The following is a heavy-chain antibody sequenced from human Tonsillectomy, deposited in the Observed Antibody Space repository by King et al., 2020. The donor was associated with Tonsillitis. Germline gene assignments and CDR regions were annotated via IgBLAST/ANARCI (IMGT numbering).Heavy chain of an antibody. CDR2: IRGSGGST. D-gene: IGHD1-26*01. CDR1: GFTFSSYA. Sequence: VQLVESGGGLVQPVGSLRLSCAASGFTFSSYAMSWVRQVQGKGLEWVSAIRGSGGSTYYADSVKGRFTNSRDNSKNTRYLQMNSLRAEDTAVYYCAKDPRYSGSYPDYWGQGTLVTVSS. V-gene: IGHV3-23*04. J-gene: IGHJ4*02. CDR3: AKDPRYSGSYPDY.